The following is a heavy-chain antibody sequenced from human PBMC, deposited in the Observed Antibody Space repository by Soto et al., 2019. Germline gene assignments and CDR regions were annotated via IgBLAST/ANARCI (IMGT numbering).Heavy chain of an antibody. D-gene: IGHD3-10*02. CDR3: ARDRNLVGAVRALDF. Sequence: ASVKVSCKAAGYTFSDYGISWVRQARGQGLEWMGWITAFNSNTRYAQRFQGRVTFITDAVSETAYMELRSLTSDDTAVYYCARDRNLVGAVRALDFWGQGIQVTVSS. J-gene: IGHJ4*02. CDR2: ITAFNSNT. CDR1: GYTFSDYG. V-gene: IGHV1-18*01.